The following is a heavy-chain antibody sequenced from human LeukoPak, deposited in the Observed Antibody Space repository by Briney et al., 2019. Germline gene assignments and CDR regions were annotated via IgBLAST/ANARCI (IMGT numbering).Heavy chain of an antibody. J-gene: IGHJ5*02. CDR3: ARGRDIVVVPAASYWFDP. CDR2: IYHSGST. D-gene: IGHD2-2*01. CDR1: GGSISSGGYS. Sequence: SQTQSLTCAVSGGSISSGGYSWSWIRQPPGKGLEWIGYIYHSGSTYYNPSLKSRVTISVDRSKNQFSLKLSSVTAADTAVYYCARGRDIVVVPAASYWFDPWGRGTLVTVSS. V-gene: IGHV4-30-2*01.